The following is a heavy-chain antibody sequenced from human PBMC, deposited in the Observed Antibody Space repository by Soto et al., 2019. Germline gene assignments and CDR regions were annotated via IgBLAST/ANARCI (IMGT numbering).Heavy chain of an antibody. J-gene: IGHJ4*02. D-gene: IGHD3-22*01. V-gene: IGHV4-34*01. CDR1: GGSFSGYY. CDR3: ARGPGSYYYDSSGYYDY. Sequence: KASETLSLTCAVYGGSFSGYYWSWIRQPPGKGLEWIGEINHSGSTNYNPSLKSRVTISVDTSKNQFSLKLSSVTAADTAVYYCARGPGSYYYDSSGYYDYWGQGTLVTVS. CDR2: INHSGST.